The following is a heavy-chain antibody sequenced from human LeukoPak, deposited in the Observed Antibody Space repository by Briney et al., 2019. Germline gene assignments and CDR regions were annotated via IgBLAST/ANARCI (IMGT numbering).Heavy chain of an antibody. CDR2: IHPGGTL. J-gene: IGHJ4*02. CDR1: GASCNSDDQY. V-gene: IGHV4-31*03. Sequence: SQTLSLNCTGSGASCNSDDQYWNWIRQSPGKILEWIGSIHPGGTLYHNPYLESRVTMSRDTSKNQFSLNLNSVTAADTAVYFCSRGLDSRHLGYWGQGILVTVSS. CDR3: SRGLDSRHLGY. D-gene: IGHD3-22*01.